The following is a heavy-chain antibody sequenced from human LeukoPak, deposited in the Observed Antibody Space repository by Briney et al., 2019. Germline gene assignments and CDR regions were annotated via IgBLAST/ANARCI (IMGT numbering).Heavy chain of an antibody. CDR3: VALLRGIGY. CDR2: SRNEGHSYST. Sequence: PGGSLRLSCAVSGFTFSDHYMDWVRQAPGKGLEWIGRSRNEGHSYSTDFAVSVRGRAALSRDHSRDSLYLQINSLRTDDTAVYYCVALLRGIGYWGQETLVTVSS. CDR1: GFTFSDHY. J-gene: IGHJ4*02. D-gene: IGHD3-10*01. V-gene: IGHV3-72*01.